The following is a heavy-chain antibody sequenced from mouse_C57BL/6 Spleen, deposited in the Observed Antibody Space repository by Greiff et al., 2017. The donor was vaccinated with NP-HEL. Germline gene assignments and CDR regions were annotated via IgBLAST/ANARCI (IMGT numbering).Heavy chain of an antibody. CDR1: GYAFSSSW. Sequence: QVQLQQSGPELVKPGASVKISCKASGYAFSSSWMNWVKQRPGKGLEWIGRIYPGDGDTNYNGKFKGKATLTADKSSSTAYMQLSSLTSEDSAVYFCARGGTTVVADYFDDWGQGTTLTVSS. D-gene: IGHD1-1*01. J-gene: IGHJ2*01. CDR3: ARGGTTVVADYFDD. V-gene: IGHV1-82*01. CDR2: IYPGDGDT.